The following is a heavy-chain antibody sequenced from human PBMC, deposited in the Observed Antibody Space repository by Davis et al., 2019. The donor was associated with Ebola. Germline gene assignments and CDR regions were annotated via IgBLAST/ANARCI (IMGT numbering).Heavy chain of an antibody. CDR3: AIPDCSGANCYSVYIKN. CDR2: ISGSGGST. Sequence: PGGSLRLSCAASGFTFTSYWMSWVRQAPGKGLEWVSAISGSGGSTYYADSVKGRFTISRDNSNNLLYLQMNSLRAEDTAVYYCAIPDCSGANCYSVYIKNWGQGTLVTVSS. CDR1: GFTFTSYW. J-gene: IGHJ4*02. D-gene: IGHD2-15*01. V-gene: IGHV3-23*01.